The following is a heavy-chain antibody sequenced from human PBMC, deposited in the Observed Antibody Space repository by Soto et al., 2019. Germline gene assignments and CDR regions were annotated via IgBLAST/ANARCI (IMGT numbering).Heavy chain of an antibody. Sequence: QVQLVQSGAEVKKPGASVKVSCKASGYTFTSYGISWVRQAPGQGLEWMGWISAYNGNTNYAQKLQGRVTMTTDTATSTAYMELRSLRSDDTAVYYCAREKQQLDEWNYYYYGMDVWGQGTTVTVSS. CDR3: AREKQQLDEWNYYYYGMDV. D-gene: IGHD6-13*01. CDR2: ISAYNGNT. J-gene: IGHJ6*02. V-gene: IGHV1-18*04. CDR1: GYTFTSYG.